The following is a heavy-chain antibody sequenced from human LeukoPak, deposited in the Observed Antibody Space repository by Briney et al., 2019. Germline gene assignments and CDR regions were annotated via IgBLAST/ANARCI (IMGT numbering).Heavy chain of an antibody. Sequence: GGSLRLSCAASGFTFSRYAMSWVRQAPGKGLEWVSAISGSGGSTYYADSVKGRFTISRDNSKNTLYLQMNSLRAEDTAVYYCAKDVRRAAAGINWFDPWGQGTLVTVSS. CDR2: ISGSGGST. D-gene: IGHD6-13*01. CDR3: AKDVRRAAAGINWFDP. J-gene: IGHJ5*02. CDR1: GFTFSRYA. V-gene: IGHV3-23*01.